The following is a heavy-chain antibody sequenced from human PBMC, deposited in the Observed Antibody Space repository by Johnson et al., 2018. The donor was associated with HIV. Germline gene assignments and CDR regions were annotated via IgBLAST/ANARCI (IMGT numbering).Heavy chain of an antibody. CDR2: IRYDGSNK. V-gene: IGHV3-30*02. D-gene: IGHD3-22*01. CDR3: ARVSDSDSN. Sequence: HVQLVESGGGVVQPGGSLRLSCAASGFTFSSYGMHWVRQAPGKGLEWVAFIRYDGSNKYYADSVKGRFTISRDNSKNTLYLQMNSLRAEDTAVYYCARVSDSDSNWGQGTMVTVSS. CDR1: GFTFSSYG. J-gene: IGHJ3*01.